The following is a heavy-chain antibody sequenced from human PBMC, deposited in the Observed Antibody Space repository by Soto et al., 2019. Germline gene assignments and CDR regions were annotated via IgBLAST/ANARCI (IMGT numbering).Heavy chain of an antibody. CDR3: ARVGAGIVATNPGYYYYYGMDV. J-gene: IGHJ6*02. D-gene: IGHD5-12*01. CDR2: IIPIFGTA. V-gene: IGHV1-69*01. Sequence: QVQLVQSGAEVKKPGSSVKVSCKASGGTFSSYAISWVRQAPGQGLEWVGGIIPIFGTANYAQKFQGRVTITADESTSTAYMELSSLRSEDTAVYYCARVGAGIVATNPGYYYYYGMDVWGQGTTVTVSS. CDR1: GGTFSSYA.